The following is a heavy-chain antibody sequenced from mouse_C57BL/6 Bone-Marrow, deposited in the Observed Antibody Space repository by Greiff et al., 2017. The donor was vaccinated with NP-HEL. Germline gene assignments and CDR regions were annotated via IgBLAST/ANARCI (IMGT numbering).Heavy chain of an antibody. CDR1: GYTFTDYY. V-gene: IGHV1-75*01. CDR2: IFPGSGST. J-gene: IGHJ1*03. Sequence: VKLMESGPELVKPGASVKISCKASGYTFTDYYINWVKQRPGQGLEWIGWIFPGSGSTYYNEKFKGKATLTVDKSSSTAYMLLSSLTSEDSAVYFCARRMVVAIDWYFDVWGTGTTVTVSS. D-gene: IGHD1-1*01. CDR3: ARRMVVAIDWYFDV.